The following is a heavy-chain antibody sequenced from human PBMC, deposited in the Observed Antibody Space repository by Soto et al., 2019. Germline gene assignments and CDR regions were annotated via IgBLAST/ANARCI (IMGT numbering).Heavy chain of an antibody. CDR2: INPNSGGT. CDR3: ARDRVYSSSSSDYYYYYGMDV. J-gene: IGHJ6*02. V-gene: IGHV1-2*02. D-gene: IGHD6-6*01. Sequence: ASVKVSCKASGYTFTGYYMHWVRQAPGQGLEWMGWINPNSGGTNYAQKFQGRVTMTRDTSISTAYMELSRLRSDDTAVYYCARDRVYSSSSSDYYYYYGMDVWGQGTTVTVSS. CDR1: GYTFTGYY.